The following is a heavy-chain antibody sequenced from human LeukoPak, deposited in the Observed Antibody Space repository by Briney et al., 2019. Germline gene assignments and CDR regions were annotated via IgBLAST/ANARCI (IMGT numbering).Heavy chain of an antibody. CDR1: GFIVSNNY. CDR2: LHSGGST. CDR3: AREASGSYFHH. V-gene: IGHV3-53*01. Sequence: GGCLRLSCAASGFIVSNNYMSWVRQAPGKGLEWVSVLHSGGSTYYADSVKGRFTISRDNSKNTVYLQMNRLRAEDTAVYYCAREASGSYFHHWGQGTLVTVSS. D-gene: IGHD1-26*01. J-gene: IGHJ1*01.